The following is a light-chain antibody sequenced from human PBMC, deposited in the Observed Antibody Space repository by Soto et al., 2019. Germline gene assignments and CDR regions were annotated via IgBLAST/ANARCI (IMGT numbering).Light chain of an antibody. CDR2: DAS. V-gene: IGKV3-20*01. J-gene: IGKJ4*01. CDR3: QQYASSPLT. CDR1: QSVGRNY. Sequence: EIVLTQSPGTLSVSPGEGATLSCRASQSVGRNYLAWYQHKPGQAPRLLIYDASSRATGIPDRFSGSGSGTDFTLTISRLEPDDFAVYYCQQYASSPLTFGGGTKVETK.